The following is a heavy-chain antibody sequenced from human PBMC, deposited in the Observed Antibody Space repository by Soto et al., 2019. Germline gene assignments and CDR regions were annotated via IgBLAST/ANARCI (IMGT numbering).Heavy chain of an antibody. D-gene: IGHD1-26*01. CDR1: GYTFTSHC. V-gene: IGHV5-51*01. J-gene: IGHJ3*02. Sequence: GESLKISFKGSGYTFTSHCIDWVRPVPGNGLEWMGIIYPGDSDTRYSPSLQGQVTISAEKSTSTAYLQWSGLKASDTAIYYCARPASGCYRDAFDIWGQGTMVTVSS. CDR3: ARPASGCYRDAFDI. CDR2: IYPGDSDT.